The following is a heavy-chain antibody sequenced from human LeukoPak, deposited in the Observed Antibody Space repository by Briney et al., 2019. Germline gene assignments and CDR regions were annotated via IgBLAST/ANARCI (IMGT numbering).Heavy chain of an antibody. CDR3: ATGGALGGHFPY. CDR1: GFDFSYST. D-gene: IGHD1-26*01. V-gene: IGHV3-7*01. Sequence: PGGSLRLSCVVSGFDFSYSTMTWVHQAPGKGPEWVAKMKEDGGEEHYVDSVKGRFTISRDNAKNSLYLQMNSLRVEDTAVYYCATGGALGGHFPYRGQGTLVTVSS. CDR2: MKEDGGEE. J-gene: IGHJ4*02.